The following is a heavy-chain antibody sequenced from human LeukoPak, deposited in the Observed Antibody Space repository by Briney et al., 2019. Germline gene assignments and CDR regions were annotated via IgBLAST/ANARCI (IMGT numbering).Heavy chain of an antibody. J-gene: IGHJ4*02. CDR2: IVVGSGNT. D-gene: IGHD3-22*01. CDR3: AASPDYYDSSGYSYYFDY. Sequence: SVKLSCKASGFTFTSSAVQWVRQARGQRLEWIGWIVVGSGNTNYAQKFQERVTITRDMSTSTAYMELSSLRSEDTAVYYCAASPDYYDSSGYSYYFDYWGQGTLVTVSS. CDR1: GFTFTSSA. V-gene: IGHV1-58*01.